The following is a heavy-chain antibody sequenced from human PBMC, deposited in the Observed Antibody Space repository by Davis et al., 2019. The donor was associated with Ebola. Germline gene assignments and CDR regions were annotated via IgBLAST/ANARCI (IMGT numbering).Heavy chain of an antibody. CDR2: TSSGGSTT. CDR1: GFIFNNYA. Sequence: GESLKISCAASGFIFNNYAMTWVRQAPGRGLEWVSTTSSGGSTTYYADSVKGRFTISRDNSKNTLYLQMNSLRAEDTAVYYCAKMTTVVTPGWFDPWGQGTLVTVSS. V-gene: IGHV3-23*01. CDR3: AKMTTVVTPGWFDP. J-gene: IGHJ5*02. D-gene: IGHD4-23*01.